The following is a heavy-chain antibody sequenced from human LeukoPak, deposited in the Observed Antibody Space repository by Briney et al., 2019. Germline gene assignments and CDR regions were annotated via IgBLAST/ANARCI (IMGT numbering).Heavy chain of an antibody. Sequence: GGSLRLSCAASGFTFSSYGMTWVRQAPGKGLEWVSYISSSSSTIYYADSVKGRFTISRDNAKNSLYLQLNSLRAEDTAVYYCAKAGIVVVTAIPDIDYWGQETLVTVSS. CDR3: AKAGIVVVTAIPDIDY. D-gene: IGHD2-21*02. J-gene: IGHJ4*02. CDR1: GFTFSSYG. CDR2: ISSSSSTI. V-gene: IGHV3-48*01.